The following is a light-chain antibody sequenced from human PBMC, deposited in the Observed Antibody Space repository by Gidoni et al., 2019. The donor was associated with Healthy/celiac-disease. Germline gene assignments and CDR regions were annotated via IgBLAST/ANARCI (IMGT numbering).Light chain of an antibody. V-gene: IGKV3-20*01. Sequence: EIVLTQSPGTLSLSPGERATLSCRASQSVSSSYLAWYKQKPGQAPRLLIYGASSRAPGIPDRFSGSGSGTDFTLTISRLEPEDFAVYYCQQYGSSPWTFGQGTKVEIK. J-gene: IGKJ1*01. CDR2: GAS. CDR3: QQYGSSPWT. CDR1: QSVSSSY.